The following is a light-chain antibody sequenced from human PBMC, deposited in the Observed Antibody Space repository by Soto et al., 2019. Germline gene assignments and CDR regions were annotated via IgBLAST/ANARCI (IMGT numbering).Light chain of an antibody. Sequence: DIQMTQSPSTLSASVGDRVIITCRASQSISSWLAWYQQKPGKAPNLLIYRASSLESGVPARFSGSGSGTEFILTISSLEPDDFAAYYCQQYDSYPCTFGQGTKVEIK. CDR1: QSISSW. CDR2: RAS. CDR3: QQYDSYPCT. V-gene: IGKV1-5*03. J-gene: IGKJ1*01.